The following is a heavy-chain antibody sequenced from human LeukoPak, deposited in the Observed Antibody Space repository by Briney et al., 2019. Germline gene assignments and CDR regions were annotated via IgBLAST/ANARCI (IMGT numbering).Heavy chain of an antibody. CDR3: AKVYGSYGYGAEFDY. V-gene: IGHV3-23*01. CDR1: GFTFSSYA. J-gene: IGHJ4*02. CDR2: ISGSGGST. Sequence: GGSLRLSCEASGFTFSSYAMSWVRQAPGKGLEWVSAISGSGGSTYYADSVKGRFTISRDNSKNTLYLQMNSLRAEDTAVYYCAKVYGSYGYGAEFDYWGQGTLVTVSS. D-gene: IGHD5-18*01.